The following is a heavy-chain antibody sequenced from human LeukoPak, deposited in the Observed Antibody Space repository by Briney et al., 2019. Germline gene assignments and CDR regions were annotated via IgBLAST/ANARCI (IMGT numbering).Heavy chain of an antibody. J-gene: IGHJ4*02. CDR1: GGIFSRYA. Sequence: SVKVSCKASGGIFSRYAISWVRQASGQGLEWMGGIIPLFGTANYAQKFQGGVTITADESTSTVYMELSSLRSEDTAIYYCARGWLAETTVVTPYNYWGQGTLVTVSS. CDR3: ARGWLAETTVVTPYNY. V-gene: IGHV1-69*13. CDR2: IIPLFGTA. D-gene: IGHD4-23*01.